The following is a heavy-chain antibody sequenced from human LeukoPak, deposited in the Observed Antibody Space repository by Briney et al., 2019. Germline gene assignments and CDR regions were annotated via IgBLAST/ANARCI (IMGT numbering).Heavy chain of an antibody. CDR1: GFTFSSYA. D-gene: IGHD3-22*01. CDR3: AKDGMIVLVNHSDY. V-gene: IGHV3-23*01. CDR2: ISGSGGST. J-gene: IGHJ4*02. Sequence: GGSLRLSCAASGFTFSSYAMSWVRQAPGKGLEWVSAISGSGGSTYYADSVKGRFTISRDNSKNTLYLQMNSLRAEDTAVYYCAKDGMIVLVNHSDYWGQGTLVTVSS.